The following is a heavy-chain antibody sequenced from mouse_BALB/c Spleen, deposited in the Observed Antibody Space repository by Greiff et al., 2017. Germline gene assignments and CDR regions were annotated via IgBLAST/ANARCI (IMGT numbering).Heavy chain of an antibody. D-gene: IGHD2-3*01. J-gene: IGHJ4*01. Sequence: QVQLQQPGAELVRPGASVKLSCKASGYTFTDYWMHWVKQRPGQGLEWIGAIDTSDSYTSYNQKFKGKATLTVDESSSTAYMQLSSLTSEDSAVYYCARGLLRGFYAMDYWGQGTSVTVSS. CDR1: GYTFTDYW. V-gene: IGHV1-69*02. CDR2: IDTSDSYT. CDR3: ARGLLRGFYAMDY.